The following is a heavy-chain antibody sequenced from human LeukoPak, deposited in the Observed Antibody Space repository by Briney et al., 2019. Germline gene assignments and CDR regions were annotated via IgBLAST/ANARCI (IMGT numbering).Heavy chain of an antibody. CDR2: ISGSGGST. J-gene: IGHJ4*02. CDR1: GFTFSSYA. CDR3: SKALPRPPNFDY. V-gene: IGHV3-23*01. Sequence: GGSLRLSCAASGFTFSSYAMRWVRQAPGKGLEWVSAISGSGGSTYYADSVKGRFTISRDNSKNTLYLQMNSLRADDTAVYYCSKALPRPPNFDYWGQGTLVTVSS.